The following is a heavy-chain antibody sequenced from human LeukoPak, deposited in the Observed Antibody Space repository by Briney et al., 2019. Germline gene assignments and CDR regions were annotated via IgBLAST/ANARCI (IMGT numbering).Heavy chain of an antibody. Sequence: SGGSLRLSCAASGFTFSSYGMHWVRQAPGKGLEWVAVIWYDGSNKYYADSVKGRFTISRDNSKNTLYLQMNSLRAEDTAVYYCARDQAVAGSNGMDAWGQGTTVTVSS. V-gene: IGHV3-33*01. J-gene: IGHJ6*02. D-gene: IGHD6-19*01. CDR2: IWYDGSNK. CDR3: ARDQAVAGSNGMDA. CDR1: GFTFSSYG.